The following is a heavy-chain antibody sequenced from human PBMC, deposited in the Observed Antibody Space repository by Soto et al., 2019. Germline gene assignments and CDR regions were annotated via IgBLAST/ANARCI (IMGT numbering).Heavy chain of an antibody. Sequence: QVQLVQSGAEVKKPGSSVKVSCKGSGDTFHRHALSWVRQAPGQGLEWMGGIIPMFGTANYAQKFQGRVTITADTSTSTAYMELSSLRFEDTAFYYCAVIGYDLDYWGQGPLVAVSS. CDR2: IIPMFGTA. V-gene: IGHV1-69*06. J-gene: IGHJ4*02. CDR1: GDTFHRHA. D-gene: IGHD5-12*01. CDR3: AVIGYDLDY.